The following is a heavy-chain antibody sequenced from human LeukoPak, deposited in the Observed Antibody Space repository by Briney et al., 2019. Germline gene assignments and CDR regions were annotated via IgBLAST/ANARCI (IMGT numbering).Heavy chain of an antibody. D-gene: IGHD3-16*01. CDR3: AKDPRITFGGLRAYHYYMDV. CDR1: GFTFNSYS. Sequence: GGSLRLSCAASGFTFNSYSMHWVRQAPGKGLEWVTFIRYDGSSKYYADSVKGRFTISRDNSKNTLFLHMNSLRTEDTAVYYCAKDPRITFGGLRAYHYYMDVWGKGTTVTISS. J-gene: IGHJ6*03. CDR2: IRYDGSSK. V-gene: IGHV3-30*02.